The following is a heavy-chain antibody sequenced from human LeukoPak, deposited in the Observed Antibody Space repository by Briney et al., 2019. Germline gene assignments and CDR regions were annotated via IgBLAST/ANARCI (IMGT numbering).Heavy chain of an antibody. CDR1: GFTFSNFW. Sequence: TGGSLRLSCAVSGFTFSNFWMSWVRQAPGKGLEWVAHIKGDGLEKYYVASVKGRFNISRDNVKNSLYLQMNSLRVEDTSGYYCARGGAKGSFDYWGKGTLVTVSS. J-gene: IGHJ4*02. CDR3: ARGGAKGSFDY. V-gene: IGHV3-7*01. CDR2: IKGDGLEK.